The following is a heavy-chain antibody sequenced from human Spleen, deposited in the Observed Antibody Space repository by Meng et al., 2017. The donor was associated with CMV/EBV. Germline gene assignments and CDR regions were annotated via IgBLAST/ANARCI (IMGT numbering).Heavy chain of an antibody. Sequence: ASGYPFPSYDIHWVRQATGQGLEWMGWMNPNSGNTGYAQKFQGRVTITRNTSISTAYMELSSLRSEDTAVYYCARAVAREGAYYFDYWGQGTLVTVSS. J-gene: IGHJ4*02. D-gene: IGHD1-26*01. V-gene: IGHV1-8*03. CDR2: MNPNSGNT. CDR3: ARAVAREGAYYFDY. CDR1: GYPFPSYD.